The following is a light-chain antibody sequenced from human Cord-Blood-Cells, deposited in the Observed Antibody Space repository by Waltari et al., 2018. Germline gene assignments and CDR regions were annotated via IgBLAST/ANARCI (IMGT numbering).Light chain of an antibody. V-gene: IGLV2-8*01. CDR2: EVS. J-gene: IGLJ2*01. CDR1: SSDVGGYNY. Sequence: QSALTQPPSASGSPGQSVTISCTGTSSDVGGYNYVSWYQQHPGKAPKLMIYEVSKRPSGGPDRFSGSKSGNTASLTVSGLQAEDEADYYCSSYAGSNILVFGGGTKLTVL. CDR3: SSYAGSNILV.